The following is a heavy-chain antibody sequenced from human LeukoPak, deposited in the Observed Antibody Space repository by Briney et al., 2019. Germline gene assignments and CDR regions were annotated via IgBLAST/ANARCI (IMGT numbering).Heavy chain of an antibody. V-gene: IGHV3-23*01. CDR3: ARDRSYYDSSLWI. CDR1: GFTFRFYT. D-gene: IGHD3-22*01. CDR2: INNIGENT. Sequence: GGSLRLSCAASGFTFRFYTMSWVRQAPGKGLEWVSSINNIGENTFYADSVKGRFTISRDNSKNTLYLQMGSLRAEDMAVYYCARDRSYYDSSLWIWGQGTMVTVSS. J-gene: IGHJ3*02.